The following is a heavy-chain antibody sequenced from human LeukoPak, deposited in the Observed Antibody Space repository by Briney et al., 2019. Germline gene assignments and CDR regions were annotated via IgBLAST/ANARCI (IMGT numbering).Heavy chain of an antibody. J-gene: IGHJ5*02. D-gene: IGHD1-26*01. V-gene: IGHV3-23*01. CDR2: ISGSGGST. CDR3: AKSRVGATTNWFDP. CDR1: GFTFSSYA. Sequence: GGSLRLSCAASGFTFSSYAMSWVRQAPGKGLEWVSAISGSGGSTYYADSVKGRFTISRDNSKNTLYLQMNSLRAEDRAVYYCAKSRVGATTNWFDPWGQGTLVTVSS.